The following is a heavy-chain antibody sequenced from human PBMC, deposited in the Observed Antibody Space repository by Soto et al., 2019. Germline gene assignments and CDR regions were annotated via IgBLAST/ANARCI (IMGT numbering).Heavy chain of an antibody. D-gene: IGHD3-22*01. CDR2: IVVGSGNT. Sequence: ASVKVSCKAPGFTFTSSAVQWVRQARGQRLEWIGWIVVGSGNTNYAQKFQERVTITRDMSTSTAYMELSSLRSEDTAVYYCAAEPYYYDSSGYAVDYWGQGTLVTVSS. CDR3: AAEPYYYDSSGYAVDY. J-gene: IGHJ4*02. CDR1: GFTFTSSA. V-gene: IGHV1-58*01.